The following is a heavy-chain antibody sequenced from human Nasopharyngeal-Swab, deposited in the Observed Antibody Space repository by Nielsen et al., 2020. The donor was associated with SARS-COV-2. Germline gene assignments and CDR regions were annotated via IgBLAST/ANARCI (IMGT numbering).Heavy chain of an antibody. CDR3: AASLPYDSSGYYS. CDR2: IVVGSGNT. D-gene: IGHD3-22*01. J-gene: IGHJ4*02. Sequence: WVRQAPGQRLEWIGWIVVGSGNTNYAQKFQERVTITRDMSTGTAYMELSSLRSEDTAVYYCAASLPYDSSGYYSWGQGTLVTVSS. V-gene: IGHV1-58*01.